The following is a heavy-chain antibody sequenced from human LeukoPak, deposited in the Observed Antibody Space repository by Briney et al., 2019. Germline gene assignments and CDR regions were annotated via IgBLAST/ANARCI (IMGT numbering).Heavy chain of an antibody. Sequence: PGGSLRLSCAASGFTVSSNYMSWVRQAPGKGLEWVSVIYSGGSTYYADSVKGRFTISRDNSKDTLYLQMDSLRAEDTAVYYCARDEQQLSFDYWGQGTLVTVSS. CDR2: IYSGGST. D-gene: IGHD6-13*01. J-gene: IGHJ4*02. V-gene: IGHV3-66*01. CDR1: GFTVSSNY. CDR3: ARDEQQLSFDY.